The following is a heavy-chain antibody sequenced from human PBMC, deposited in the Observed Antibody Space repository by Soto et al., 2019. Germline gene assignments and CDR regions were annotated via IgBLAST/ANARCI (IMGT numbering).Heavy chain of an antibody. Sequence: SGTTLVNPTQTLTLTCTFSGFSLSTDGMCVSWIRQPPGKALEWLALVDWDDDKFYSISLRTRLTISRDTSKNQVVLTMTDMDPVDTATYYCARTPLTTGWSVAYGGQGTQVPVSS. CDR3: ARTPLTTGWSVAY. J-gene: IGHJ4*02. D-gene: IGHD1-1*01. V-gene: IGHV2-70*01. CDR2: VDWDDDK. CDR1: GFSLSTDGMC.